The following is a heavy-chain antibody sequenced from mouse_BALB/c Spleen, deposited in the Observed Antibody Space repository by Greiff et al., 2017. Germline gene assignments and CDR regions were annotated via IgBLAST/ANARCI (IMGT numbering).Heavy chain of an antibody. CDR3: ASHYGSSYSYAMDY. D-gene: IGHD1-1*01. CDR2: ISSGGGST. J-gene: IGHJ4*01. CDR1: GFAFSSYD. V-gene: IGHV5-12-1*01. Sequence: DVKLVESGGGLVKPGGSLKLSCAASGFAFSSYDMSWVRQTPEKRLEWVAYISSGGGSTYYPDTVKGRFTISRDNAKNTLYLQMSSLKSEDTAMYYGASHYGSSYSYAMDYWGQGTSVTVSS.